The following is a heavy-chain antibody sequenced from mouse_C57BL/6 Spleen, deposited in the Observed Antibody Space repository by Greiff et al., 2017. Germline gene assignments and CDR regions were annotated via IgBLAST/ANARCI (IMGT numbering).Heavy chain of an antibody. Sequence: QVQLQQSGAELARPGASVKLSCKASGYTFTSYGISWVKQRTGQGLEWIGEIYPRSGNTYYNEKFKGKATLTADKSSSTAYMELRRLTSEDSAVYFCARGGETAPLAYWGQGTLVTVSA. J-gene: IGHJ3*01. CDR2: IYPRSGNT. D-gene: IGHD3-2*01. CDR3: ARGGETAPLAY. V-gene: IGHV1-81*01. CDR1: GYTFTSYG.